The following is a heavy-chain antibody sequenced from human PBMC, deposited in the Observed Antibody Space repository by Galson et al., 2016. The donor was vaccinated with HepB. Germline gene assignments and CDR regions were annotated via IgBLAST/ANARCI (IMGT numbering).Heavy chain of an antibody. CDR2: TYYRSKWYN. D-gene: IGHD2-21*01. CDR3: ARGDVALDF. CDR1: GDSVSSNSAA. Sequence: CAISGDSVSSNSAAWHWLRQSPSRGLEWLGRTYYRSKWYNNYAVSVESRITINPDTSKNQFSLQLISVTPEDTAVYYCARGDVALDFWGQGTLVTVSS. J-gene: IGHJ4*02. V-gene: IGHV6-1*01.